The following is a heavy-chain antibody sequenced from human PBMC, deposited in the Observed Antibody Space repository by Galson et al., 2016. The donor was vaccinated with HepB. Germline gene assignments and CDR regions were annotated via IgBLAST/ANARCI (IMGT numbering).Heavy chain of an antibody. CDR2: ISFDGKSK. V-gene: IGHV3-30*03. J-gene: IGHJ4*02. CDR3: ARKFGNSGYADY. CDR1: GYLFSAHG. Sequence: LRLSCAVSGYLFSAHGMHWVRQAPGKGLEWVAIISFDGKSKNYVDYVKGRFTISRDNSKNTLYLEMNSLRAEDTAVYYCARKFGNSGYADYWGQGTLVTVSS. D-gene: IGHD3-22*01.